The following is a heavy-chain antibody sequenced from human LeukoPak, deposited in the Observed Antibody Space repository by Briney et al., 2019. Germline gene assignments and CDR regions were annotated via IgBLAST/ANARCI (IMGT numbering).Heavy chain of an antibody. J-gene: IGHJ4*02. CDR3: GRSGMTTFDY. CDR2: INSDGSST. CDR1: GFTISSYW. Sequence: PGGSLRLSCAASGFTISSYWMHWARQAPGKGLVWVSRINSDGSSTTYADSVKGRFTISRDNAKNTLYLQMNSLRAEDTAVYYCGRSGMTTFDYWGQGTLVTVSS. D-gene: IGHD4-11*01. V-gene: IGHV3-74*01.